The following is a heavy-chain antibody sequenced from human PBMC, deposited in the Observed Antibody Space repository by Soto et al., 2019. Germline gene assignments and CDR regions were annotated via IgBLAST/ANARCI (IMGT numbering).Heavy chain of an antibody. CDR1: GFTFSGSA. CDR2: IRSKANSYAT. D-gene: IGHD3-3*01. CDR3: IIVFGVLNRGDYYYGMDV. Sequence: PGGSLRLSCAASGFTFSGSAMHWVRQASGKGLEWVGRIRSKANSYATAYAASVKGRFTISRDDSKNTAYLQMNSLKTEDTAVNFCIIVFGVLNRGDYYYGMDVWGQGTTVTVSS. V-gene: IGHV3-73*01. J-gene: IGHJ6*02.